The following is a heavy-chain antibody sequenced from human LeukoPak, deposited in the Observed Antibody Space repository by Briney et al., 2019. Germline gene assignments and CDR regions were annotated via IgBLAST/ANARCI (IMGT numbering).Heavy chain of an antibody. J-gene: IGHJ4*02. D-gene: IGHD6-6*01. Sequence: GGFLRLSCAASGVTVGNNDMNWVRRAPGKGLEWVSLIYSGGSTHYADSVKGRFTISRDNSKNTLYLQMNSLRVDDTAVYYCARDPPAVAANTYGWGQGTLVTVSS. CDR2: IYSGGST. V-gene: IGHV3-66*01. CDR1: GVTVGNND. CDR3: ARDPPAVAANTYG.